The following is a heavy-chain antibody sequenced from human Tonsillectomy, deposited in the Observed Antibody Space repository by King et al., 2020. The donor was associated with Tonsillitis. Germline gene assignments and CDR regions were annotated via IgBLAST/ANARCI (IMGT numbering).Heavy chain of an antibody. CDR2: INPNSGVT. D-gene: IGHD5-18*01. CDR3: ASGRGYSYGYIDY. CDR1: GYTFTGYY. V-gene: IGHV1-2*02. J-gene: IGHJ4*02. Sequence: QLVQSGAEVKKPGASVKVSCKASGYTFTGYYMHWVRQAPGQGLEWMGWINPNSGVTNSAQNFQGRVIMTRDTSISTAYMELSRLRSDDTAVYYCASGRGYSYGYIDYWGQGTLVTVSS.